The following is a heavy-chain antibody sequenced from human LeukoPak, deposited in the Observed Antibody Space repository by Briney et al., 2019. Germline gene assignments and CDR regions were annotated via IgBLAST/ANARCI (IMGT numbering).Heavy chain of an antibody. V-gene: IGHV3-21*01. J-gene: IGHJ6*03. Sequence: GGSLRLSCAASGFTFSSYSMNWVRQAPGKGLEWVSSISSSSSYIYYADSVKGRFTISRDNAKNSLYLQMNSLRAEDTAVYYCARDGYSYGYSGHYMDVWGKGTTVTISS. CDR3: ARDGYSYGYSGHYMDV. CDR1: GFTFSSYS. CDR2: ISSSSSYI. D-gene: IGHD5-18*01.